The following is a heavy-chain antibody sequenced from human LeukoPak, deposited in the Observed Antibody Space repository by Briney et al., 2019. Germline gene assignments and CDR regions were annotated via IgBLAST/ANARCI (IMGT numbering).Heavy chain of an antibody. CDR3: ARTPDANWFDP. Sequence: SETLSLTCAVSGYSISSGYYWGWIRPPPGKGLEWIGSIYHSGSTYYNPSLKSRVTISVDTSKNQFSLKLSSVTAADTAVYYRARTPDANWFDPWGQGTLVTVSS. CDR2: IYHSGST. CDR1: GYSISSGYY. J-gene: IGHJ5*02. V-gene: IGHV4-38-2*01.